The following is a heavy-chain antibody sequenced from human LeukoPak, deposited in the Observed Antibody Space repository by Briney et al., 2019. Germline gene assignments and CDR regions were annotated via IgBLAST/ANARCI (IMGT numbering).Heavy chain of an antibody. D-gene: IGHD4/OR15-4a*01. J-gene: IGHJ6*03. CDR1: GYSFSDYG. CDR3: ARVGLVDNEYGFYFYMDV. Sequence: GASVKVSCKPSGYSFSDYGITWVRQAPGLGIEWMGWISGHNGNTNYAESLQGRVTMTIDTSTSTAYLDLRSLRSDDTAVYYCARVGLVDNEYGFYFYMDVWGKGTTVIVSS. V-gene: IGHV1-18*01. CDR2: ISGHNGNT.